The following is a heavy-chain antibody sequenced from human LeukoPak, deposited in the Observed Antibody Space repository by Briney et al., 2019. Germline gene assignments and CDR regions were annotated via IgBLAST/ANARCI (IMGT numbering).Heavy chain of an antibody. CDR3: ATDRQEGGSGSYWFDP. D-gene: IGHD3-10*01. J-gene: IGHJ5*02. CDR2: VYYSGST. Sequence: SETLSLTCTVSRGSITTYYWCWIRQPAGKGLEWIGNVYYSGSTTYNPSLKSRVSMSVDMSKNQFSLKLRSVTAADTATYYCATDRQEGGSGSYWFDPWGQGTQVTVSS. CDR1: RGSITTYY. V-gene: IGHV4-59*01.